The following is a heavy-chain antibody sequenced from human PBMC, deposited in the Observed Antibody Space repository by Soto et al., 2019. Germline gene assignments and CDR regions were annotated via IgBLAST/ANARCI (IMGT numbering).Heavy chain of an antibody. Sequence: EVQLVESGGDLVQPGGSLRLSCVASGFTFSTDSMNWVRQAPGKGLEWVAHISTSGATRYYADSVKGRFTISRDNAKTSLYLQMDSLRNEHTAFYYCARFFGSGFDYWGPGTLVTVSS. D-gene: IGHD6-19*01. CDR3: ARFFGSGFDY. V-gene: IGHV3-48*02. CDR1: GFTFSTDS. J-gene: IGHJ4*02. CDR2: ISTSGATR.